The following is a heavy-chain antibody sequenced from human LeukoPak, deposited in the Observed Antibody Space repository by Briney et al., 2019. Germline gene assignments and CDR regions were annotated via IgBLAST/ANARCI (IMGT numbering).Heavy chain of an antibody. D-gene: IGHD3-10*01. CDR2: VNSNGRNT. J-gene: IGHJ4*02. V-gene: IGHV3-64*01. CDR3: VRDMTGNYYGT. CDR1: GFTFSTYA. Sequence: PGGSLRLSCAASGFTFSTYAMHWVRQAPGKGLEYVSAVNSNGRNTFYATSVEGRFTISRDNSKNTLYLQMGGLRAEDTALYYCVRDMTGNYYGTWGQGTLVTVSS.